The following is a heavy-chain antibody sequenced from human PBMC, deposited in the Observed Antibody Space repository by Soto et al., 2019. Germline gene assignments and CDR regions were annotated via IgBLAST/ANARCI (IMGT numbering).Heavy chain of an antibody. V-gene: IGHV3-30-3*01. Sequence: PVGSLRLSSAASGFTFSSYAMHWVRQAPGKGLEWVAVISYDGSNKYYADSVKGRFTISRDNSKNTLYLQMNSLRAEDTAVYYCATEGDSYYFDYWGQGPLVTVSS. CDR2: ISYDGSNK. D-gene: IGHD2-21*02. CDR1: GFTFSSYA. CDR3: ATEGDSYYFDY. J-gene: IGHJ4*02.